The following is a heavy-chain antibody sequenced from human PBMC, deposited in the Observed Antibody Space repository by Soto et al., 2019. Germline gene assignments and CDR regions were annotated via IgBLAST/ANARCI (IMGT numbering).Heavy chain of an antibody. Sequence: SVKVSCKASGGTFSSYAISWVRQAPGQGLEWMGGIIPIFGTANYAQKFQGRVTITADESTSTAYMELSSLRSEDTAVYYCASEGSDGGGAFDIWGQGTMVTVSS. CDR3: ASEGSDGGGAFDI. CDR2: IIPIFGTA. D-gene: IGHD3-16*01. J-gene: IGHJ3*02. V-gene: IGHV1-69*13. CDR1: GGTFSSYA.